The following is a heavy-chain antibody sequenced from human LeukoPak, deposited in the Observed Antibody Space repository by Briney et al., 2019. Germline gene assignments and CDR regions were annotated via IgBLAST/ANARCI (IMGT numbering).Heavy chain of an antibody. V-gene: IGHV4-61*02. J-gene: IGHJ4*02. Sequence: SETLSLTCTVSGGSISSGSYYWSWIRQPAGKGLEWIGRIYTSGSTNYNPSLKSRVTMSVDTSKNQFPLKLSSVTAADTAVYYCARDHYDFWSGYYVDYWGQGTLVTVSS. CDR3: ARDHYDFWSGYYVDY. CDR2: IYTSGST. D-gene: IGHD3-3*01. CDR1: GGSISSGSYY.